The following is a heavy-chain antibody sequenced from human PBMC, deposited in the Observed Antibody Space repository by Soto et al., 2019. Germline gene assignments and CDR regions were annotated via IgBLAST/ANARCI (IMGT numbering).Heavy chain of an antibody. CDR3: ARDRSGSQYGMDV. Sequence: ETLSLTCTVSGGSISGYCWSWIRQPAGKGLEWIGRIYSSGSTNYNPSLNSRITMSVDTSKNQFSLKLSSVTVADTAVYYCARDRSGSQYGMDVWGQGTTVTVSS. CDR1: GGSISGYC. D-gene: IGHD1-26*01. CDR2: IYSSGST. V-gene: IGHV4-4*07. J-gene: IGHJ6*02.